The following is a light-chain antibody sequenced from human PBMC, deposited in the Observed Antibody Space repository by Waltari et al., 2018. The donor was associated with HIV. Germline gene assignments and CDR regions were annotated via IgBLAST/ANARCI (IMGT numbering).Light chain of an antibody. CDR3: QQTYNKIT. V-gene: IGKV1-39*01. Sequence: DIQMTQSPSSLSASLGDRVIITCRASKTISTYVNWYQHKPGRAPNLLIYAASSLQSGVPSRFSGSGSGTDFTLTITSLQAEDFATYYCQQTYNKITFGPGTKV. J-gene: IGKJ3*01. CDR2: AAS. CDR1: KTISTY.